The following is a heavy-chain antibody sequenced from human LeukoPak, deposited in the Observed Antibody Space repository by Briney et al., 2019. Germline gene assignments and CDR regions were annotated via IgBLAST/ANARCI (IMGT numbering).Heavy chain of an antibody. D-gene: IGHD3-16*02. CDR1: EYSFTGYY. CDR2: VDPEDDKT. J-gene: IGHJ4*02. CDR3: ATVTRYAFGPKFDY. Sequence: ASVKVSCKVSEYSFTGYYIHWVRQAPGKGLEWVGLVDPEDDKTMYAEHFQGRITITADTSTDTAHMDLSSLRSEDTAVYYCATVTRYAFGPKFDYWGQGTLVTVSS. V-gene: IGHV1-69-2*01.